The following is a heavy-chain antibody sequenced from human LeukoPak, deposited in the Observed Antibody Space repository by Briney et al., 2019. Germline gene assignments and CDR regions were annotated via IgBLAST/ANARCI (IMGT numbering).Heavy chain of an antibody. D-gene: IGHD2-2*01. J-gene: IGHJ6*03. CDR2: IIPIFGTA. CDR3: ARDRLPAAPSSEPGYYMDV. CDR1: GGTFTSYA. Sequence: ASVKVSCKASGGTFTSYAISWVRQAPGQGLEWMGGIIPIFGTANYAQEFQGRVTITTYESTSTAYMELSSLRSEDTAVYYCARDRLPAAPSSEPGYYMDVWGKGTTVTVSS. V-gene: IGHV1-69*05.